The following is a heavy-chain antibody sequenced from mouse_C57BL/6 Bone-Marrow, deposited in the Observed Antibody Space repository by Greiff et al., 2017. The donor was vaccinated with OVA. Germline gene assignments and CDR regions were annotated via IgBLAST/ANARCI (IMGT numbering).Heavy chain of an antibody. CDR3: ASQLSTGTVAMDY. J-gene: IGHJ4*01. Sequence: LVESVAELVRPGASVKLSCTASGFNIKNTYMHWVKQRPEQGLEWIGRIDPANGNTKYAPKFQGKATITADTSSNTAYLQLSSLTSEDTAIYYCASQLSTGTVAMDYWGQGTSVTVSS. V-gene: IGHV14-3*01. CDR2: IDPANGNT. D-gene: IGHD4-1*02. CDR1: GFNIKNTY.